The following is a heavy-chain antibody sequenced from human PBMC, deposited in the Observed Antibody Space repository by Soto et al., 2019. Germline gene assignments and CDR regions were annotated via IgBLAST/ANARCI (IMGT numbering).Heavy chain of an antibody. D-gene: IGHD7-27*01. V-gene: IGHV4-31*03. CDR1: GGSISSGGQY. CDR2: IYHNGEYT. CDR3: ARDLGLYGMDV. J-gene: IGHJ6*02. Sequence: QVQLQESGPGLVKPSQTLSLTCTVSGGSISSGGQYWDWIRQFPGKGLEWIGHIYHNGEYTFFNPSLKSRVIISMDTSKSQFSLKLSSVTAADTAVYYCARDLGLYGMDVWGPGTTVTVSS.